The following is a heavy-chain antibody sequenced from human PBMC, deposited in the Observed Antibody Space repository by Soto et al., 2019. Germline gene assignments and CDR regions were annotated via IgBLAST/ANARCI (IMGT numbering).Heavy chain of an antibody. J-gene: IGHJ4*02. D-gene: IGHD6-19*01. V-gene: IGHV1-3*01. CDR3: ARGRSGGYGGDY. CDR2: INAGNGNT. CDR1: GYTFTSYA. Sequence: QVQLVQSGAEVKKPGASVKVSCKASGYTFTSYAMHWVRQAPGQRLEWMGWINAGNGNTKYSQKFQGRVTITRDTSASTAYMELSSLRSEDTAVYYCARGRSGGYGGDYWGQGTLVTVSS.